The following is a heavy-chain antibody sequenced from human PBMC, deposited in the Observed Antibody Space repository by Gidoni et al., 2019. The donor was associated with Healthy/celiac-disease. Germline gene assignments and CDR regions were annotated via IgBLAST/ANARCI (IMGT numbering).Heavy chain of an antibody. CDR3: AREGSGEQLAYWYFDL. CDR2: IYYSGST. V-gene: IGHV4-59*01. Sequence: QVQLQESGPGLVKPSETLSLTCTVSGGSISSYYWSWIRQPPGKGLEWIGYIYYSGSTNYNPSLKSRVTISVDTSKNQFSLKLSSVTAADTAVYYCAREGSGEQLAYWYFDLWGRGTLVTVSS. J-gene: IGHJ2*01. D-gene: IGHD6-6*01. CDR1: GGSISSYY.